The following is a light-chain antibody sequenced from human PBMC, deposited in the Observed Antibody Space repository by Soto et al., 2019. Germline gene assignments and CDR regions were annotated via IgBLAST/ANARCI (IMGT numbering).Light chain of an antibody. Sequence: EIVLTQSPGTLSLSPGERATLSCRASQSVSSSFLSWYQQKPGQSPRLLIYGASGRATGIPNRFSGSGSGTDFTLTISSLEPEDFADYYCQQYGSAPRTFGQGTKVEVK. CDR2: GAS. CDR3: QQYGSAPRT. V-gene: IGKV3-20*01. CDR1: QSVSSSF. J-gene: IGKJ1*01.